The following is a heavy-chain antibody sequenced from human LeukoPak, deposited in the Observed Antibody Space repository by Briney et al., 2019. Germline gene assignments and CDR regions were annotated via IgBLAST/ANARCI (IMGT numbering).Heavy chain of an antibody. D-gene: IGHD3-10*01. CDR3: ARDRGVRGGAVNWFDP. CDR2: IKQDGSEK. Sequence: GGSLRLSCAASGFTFDDYAMHWVRQAPGKGLEWVANIKQDGSEKYYVDSVKGRFTISRDNAKNSLYLQMNSLRAEDTAVYYCARDRGVRGGAVNWFDPWGQGTLVTVSS. CDR1: GFTFDDYA. J-gene: IGHJ5*02. V-gene: IGHV3-7*01.